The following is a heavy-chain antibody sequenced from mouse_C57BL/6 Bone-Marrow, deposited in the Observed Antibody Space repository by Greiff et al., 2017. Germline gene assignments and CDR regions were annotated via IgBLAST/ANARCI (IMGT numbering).Heavy chain of an antibody. J-gene: IGHJ4*01. CDR2: IDPNSGGT. CDR1: GYTFTSYW. V-gene: IGHV1-72*01. Sequence: QVQLQQPGAELVKPGASVKLSCKASGYTFTSYWMHWVKQRPGRGLEWIGRIDPNSGGTKYNEKFKSKATLTVDKPSSTAYMQLSSLTTQDSAVYYWARSSYYGSSYDYYAMDYWGQGTSVTVSS. D-gene: IGHD1-1*01. CDR3: ARSSYYGSSYDYYAMDY.